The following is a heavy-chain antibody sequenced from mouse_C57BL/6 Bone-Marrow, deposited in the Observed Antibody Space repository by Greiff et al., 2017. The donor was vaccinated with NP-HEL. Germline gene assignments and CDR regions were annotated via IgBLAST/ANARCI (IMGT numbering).Heavy chain of an antibody. CDR1: GYTFTSYW. D-gene: IGHD4-1*01. J-gene: IGHJ2*01. CDR3: ARENWDYFDY. V-gene: IGHV1-59*01. Sequence: VQLQQPGAELVRPGTSVKLSCKASGYTFTSYWMHWVKQRPGQGLEWIGVIDPSDSYTNYNQKFKGKATLTVDTSSSTAYMQLSSLTSEDSAVYYCARENWDYFDYGGEGTTLTVSS. CDR2: IDPSDSYT.